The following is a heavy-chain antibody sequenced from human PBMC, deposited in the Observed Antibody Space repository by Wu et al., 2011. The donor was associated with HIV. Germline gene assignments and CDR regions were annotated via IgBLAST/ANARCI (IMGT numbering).Heavy chain of an antibody. Sequence: QVQLVQSGAEVKKPGASVKVSCKAFGYTFTSYDISWVRQAPGQGLEWMGWISAYNGNTNYAQKLQGRITMTTDTSSSTAYMELRSLRSDDTAVYYCARKYCSGGGCYFYYWGQGTLVTVSS. CDR2: ISAYNGNT. V-gene: IGHV1-18*01. CDR3: ARKYCSGGGCYFYY. J-gene: IGHJ4*02. CDR1: GYTFTSYD. D-gene: IGHD2-15*01.